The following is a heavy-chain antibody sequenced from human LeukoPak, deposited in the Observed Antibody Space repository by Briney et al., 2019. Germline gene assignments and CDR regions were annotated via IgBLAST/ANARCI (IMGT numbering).Heavy chain of an antibody. D-gene: IGHD4-23*01. J-gene: IGHJ4*02. CDR3: ARAYGGNSMYDY. CDR1: GGSISSSGYY. V-gene: IGHV4-39*07. CDR2: IYYSGST. Sequence: SETLSLTCTVSGGSISSSGYYWGWIRQPPGKGLEWIGSIYYSGSTYYNPSLKSRVTISVDTSKNQFSLKLSSVTAADTAVYYCARAYGGNSMYDYWGQGTLVTVSS.